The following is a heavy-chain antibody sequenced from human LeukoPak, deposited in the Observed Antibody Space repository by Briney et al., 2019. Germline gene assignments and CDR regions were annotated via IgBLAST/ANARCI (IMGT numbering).Heavy chain of an antibody. Sequence: SETLSLTCTVSGGSISSSSYYWGWIRQPPGKGLEWIGSIYHSGSTYYNPSLKSRVTISVDTSKNQFSLKLSSVTAADTAVYYCARDLREGIVGVTNWFDPWGQGTLVTVSS. CDR2: IYHSGST. J-gene: IGHJ5*02. D-gene: IGHD1-26*01. CDR3: ARDLREGIVGVTNWFDP. CDR1: GGSISSSSYY. V-gene: IGHV4-39*07.